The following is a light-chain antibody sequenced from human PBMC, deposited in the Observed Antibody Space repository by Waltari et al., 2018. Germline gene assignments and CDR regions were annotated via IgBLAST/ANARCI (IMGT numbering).Light chain of an antibody. Sequence: QSALTQPASVSGSPGQSITISCTGTRRDVGGYNYVSWYQQHPGKAPKLMIYDVSNRPSGVSNRFSGSKSGNMASLTISGLQAEDEADYYCSSYTSSSVVVFGGGTKLTVL. CDR2: DVS. CDR3: SSYTSSSVVV. J-gene: IGLJ2*01. V-gene: IGLV2-14*03. CDR1: RRDVGGYNY.